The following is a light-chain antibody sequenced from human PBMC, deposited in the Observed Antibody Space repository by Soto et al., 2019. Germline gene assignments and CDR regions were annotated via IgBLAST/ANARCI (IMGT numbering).Light chain of an antibody. J-gene: IGLJ3*02. V-gene: IGLV2-8*01. CDR2: EVT. CDR3: SSHAGIINGV. CDR1: SSDVGGYNY. Sequence: QSALTQPPSASGSPGQSVTISCTGTSSDVGGYNYVSWYQQHPGKAPKLMIYEVTKRPSGVPDRFSGSKSGNTASLTVSGLLAEDEADYYCSSHAGIINGVFGGGTKLTVL.